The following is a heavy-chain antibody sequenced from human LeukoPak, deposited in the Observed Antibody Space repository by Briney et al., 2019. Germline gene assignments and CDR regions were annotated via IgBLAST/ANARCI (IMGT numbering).Heavy chain of an antibody. CDR1: GYSISSGYY. CDR2: IYHSGST. J-gene: IGHJ4*02. Sequence: SETLSLTCAVSGYSISSGYYWGWIRQPPGKGLEWIGSIYHSGSTYYNPSLKSRVTISVDTSKNQFSLKLSSVTAADTAVYYCARLEEGFWSGKPAIAIDYWGQGTLVTVSS. D-gene: IGHD3-3*01. CDR3: ARLEEGFWSGKPAIAIDY. V-gene: IGHV4-38-2*01.